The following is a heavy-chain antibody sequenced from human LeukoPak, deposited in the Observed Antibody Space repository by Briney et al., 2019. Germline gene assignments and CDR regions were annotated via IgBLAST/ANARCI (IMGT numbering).Heavy chain of an antibody. Sequence: GGSLRLSCVTSGFRFSNYGMHWVRQAPGKGLEWVTFIRFDGNNKYYADSVKGRFTISRDNSKNTLYLQMNSLRAEDTAVYYCARDSYPGNAFDIWGQGTMVTVSS. J-gene: IGHJ3*02. CDR2: IRFDGNNK. CDR1: GFRFSNYG. V-gene: IGHV3-30*02. CDR3: ARDSYPGNAFDI. D-gene: IGHD6-6*01.